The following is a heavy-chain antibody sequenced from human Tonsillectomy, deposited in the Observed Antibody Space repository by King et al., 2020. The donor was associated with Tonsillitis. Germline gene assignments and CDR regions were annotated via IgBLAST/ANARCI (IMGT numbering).Heavy chain of an antibody. Sequence: VQLVESGGGLVQPGGSLRLSCAASGFSLSDYWMHWVRQAPGKGLVWVSRINPDGTSASYADSVKGRFSISRDNAKNTLYLQMNSLRAEDTAVYYCSRGGWELPRDWGQGTLVTVSS. J-gene: IGHJ4*02. D-gene: IGHD1-26*01. V-gene: IGHV3-74*02. CDR1: GFSLSDYW. CDR3: SRGGWELPRD. CDR2: INPDGTSA.